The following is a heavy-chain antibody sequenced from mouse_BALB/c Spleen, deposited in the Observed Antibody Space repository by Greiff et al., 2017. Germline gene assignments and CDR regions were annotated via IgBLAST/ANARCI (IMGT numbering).Heavy chain of an antibody. J-gene: IGHJ4*01. CDR1: GFTFSDYY. V-gene: IGHV5-4*02. CDR3: ARDPPYYYGSSYGYAMDY. CDR2: ISDGGSYT. D-gene: IGHD1-1*01. Sequence: DVHLVESGGGLVKPGGSLKLSCAASGFTFSDYYMYWVRQTPEKRLEWVATISDGGSYTYYPDSVKGRFTISRDNAKNNLYLQMSSLKSEDTAMYYCARDPPYYYGSSYGYAMDYWGQGTSVTVSS.